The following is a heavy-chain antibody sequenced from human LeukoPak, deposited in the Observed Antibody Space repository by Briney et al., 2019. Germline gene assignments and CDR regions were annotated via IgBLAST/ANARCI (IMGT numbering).Heavy chain of an antibody. CDR3: ARVNYDVSTGTNRGFDP. D-gene: IGHD3-9*01. CDR1: GGSISSYY. CDR2: IYYGGGT. J-gene: IGHJ5*02. Sequence: SETLSLTCTASGGSISSYYWSWIRQPPGKGLEWFGFIYYGGGTNYNPSLKSRVTMSLDTSKNQISLMLSSVTAADTAVYYCARVNYDVSTGTNRGFDPWGQGTLVTVSS. V-gene: IGHV4-59*01.